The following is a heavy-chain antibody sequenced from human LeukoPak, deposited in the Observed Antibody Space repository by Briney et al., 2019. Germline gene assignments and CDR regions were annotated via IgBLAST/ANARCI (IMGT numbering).Heavy chain of an antibody. J-gene: IGHJ4*02. D-gene: IGHD3-10*01. CDR3: AKEEGRWPVSFDY. V-gene: IGHV3-30*02. Sequence: TGGSLRLSCAGSGFSFSSYGMHWVRQAPGKGLEWMAFIRSDGSNKYYADSVKGRFTTSRDNSKNTLYLQMNSLRAEDTAVYYCAKEEGRWPVSFDYWGQGTLVTVSS. CDR2: IRSDGSNK. CDR1: GFSFSSYG.